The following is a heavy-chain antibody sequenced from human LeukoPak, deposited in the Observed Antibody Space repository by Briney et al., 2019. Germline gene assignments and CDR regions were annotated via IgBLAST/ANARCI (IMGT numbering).Heavy chain of an antibody. CDR1: GFTFSAFA. CDR3: AKDLHYNDGRWEFDP. V-gene: IGHV3-23*01. J-gene: IGHJ5*02. D-gene: IGHD5-24*01. CDR2: VVGGGTT. Sequence: GGSLRLSCAASGFTFSAFAMTWVRQAPGKGLEWVSGVVGGGTTYYADSVKGRFTLSKDNSKKTVYLQMNSLRVEDTAIYYCAKDLHYNDGRWEFDPWGQGTLVTVSS.